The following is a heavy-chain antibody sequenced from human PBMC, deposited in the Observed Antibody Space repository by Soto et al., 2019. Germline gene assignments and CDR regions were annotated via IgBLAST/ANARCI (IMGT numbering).Heavy chain of an antibody. J-gene: IGHJ4*02. D-gene: IGHD5-12*01. V-gene: IGHV3-53*01. CDR2: IYTGGTT. Sequence: EVQLVESGGGLIQPGGSLRFSCVVSGFTVSSSNYMSWVRQAPGKGLEWVSVIYTGGTTYYADSVKGRFTISRDNSKNTLYLQMNSLRAEDTAVYYCHGYGYWGQGTLVTVSS. CDR3: HGYGY. CDR1: GFTVSSSNY.